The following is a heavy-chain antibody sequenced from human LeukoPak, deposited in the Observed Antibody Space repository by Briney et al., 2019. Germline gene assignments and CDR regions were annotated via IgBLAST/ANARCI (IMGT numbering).Heavy chain of an antibody. CDR2: IYYSGGT. Sequence: ASETLSLTCTVSGGSISSSSSYWGWIRQPPGKGLEWIGSIYYSGGTYYNPSLKSRVTISVDTSKTQFSLKLSSVTAADTAVYYCARVPYYYGSGSSSYWGQGTLVTVSS. CDR3: ARVPYYYGSGSSSY. CDR1: GGSISSSSSY. J-gene: IGHJ4*02. V-gene: IGHV4-39*07. D-gene: IGHD3-10*01.